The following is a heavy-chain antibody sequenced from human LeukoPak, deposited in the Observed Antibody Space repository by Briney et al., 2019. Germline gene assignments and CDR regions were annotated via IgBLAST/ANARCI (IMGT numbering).Heavy chain of an antibody. Sequence: GGSLRLSCAASGFTFSNYVMSWVRQSPGKGLEWVSYINHNGEMIFYPDFVKGRFTISRDNAKNSLYLQMNSLRDEDTAVYYCARDNDWAFHYWGQGTLVTVSS. V-gene: IGHV3-48*02. D-gene: IGHD3-9*01. J-gene: IGHJ4*02. CDR3: ARDNDWAFHY. CDR1: GFTFSNYV. CDR2: INHNGEMI.